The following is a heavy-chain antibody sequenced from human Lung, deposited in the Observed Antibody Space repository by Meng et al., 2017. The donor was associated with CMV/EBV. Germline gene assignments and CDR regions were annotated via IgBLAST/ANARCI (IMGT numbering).Heavy chain of an antibody. Sequence: CAVYGGSFSDFYWSWIRLPPGKGLKWIGEIHHSGSTKYNPSLKSRVTISLDMSKSQFSLNLTSVTAADTALYYCARGHSYTFGRFDPWGQGTLVTVSS. CDR1: GGSFSDFY. CDR3: ARGHSYTFGRFDP. J-gene: IGHJ5*02. CDR2: IHHSGST. V-gene: IGHV4-34*01. D-gene: IGHD5-18*01.